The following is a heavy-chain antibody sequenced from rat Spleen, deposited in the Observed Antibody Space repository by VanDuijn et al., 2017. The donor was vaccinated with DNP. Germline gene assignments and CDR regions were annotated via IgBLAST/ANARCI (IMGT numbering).Heavy chain of an antibody. CDR2: IGSDGYAP. D-gene: IGHD1-1*01. CDR3: ARQLSGPDF. J-gene: IGHJ2*01. Sequence: EVQLVESGGGLVQPGRSLKLSCAASGFSFSYYYMAWVRQAPTKGLEWVAYIGSDGYAPYYRDSVKGRFTISRDNAKSTLYLQMDSLRSEDTATYYCARQLSGPDFWGQGVMVTVSS. V-gene: IGHV5-25*01. CDR1: GFSFSYYY.